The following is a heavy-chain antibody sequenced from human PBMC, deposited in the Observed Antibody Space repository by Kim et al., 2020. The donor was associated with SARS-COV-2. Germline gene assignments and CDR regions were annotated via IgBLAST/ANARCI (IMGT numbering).Heavy chain of an antibody. CDR3: ARAEEYCGGDCLDY. Sequence: GGSLRLSCAASGFTFSDYYMSWIRQAPGKGLEWVSYISSSSSYTNYADSVKGRFTISRDNAKNSLYLQMNSLRAEDTAVYYCARAEEYCGGDCLDYWGQGTLVTVSS. CDR2: ISSSSSYT. V-gene: IGHV3-11*05. D-gene: IGHD2-21*02. J-gene: IGHJ4*02. CDR1: GFTFSDYY.